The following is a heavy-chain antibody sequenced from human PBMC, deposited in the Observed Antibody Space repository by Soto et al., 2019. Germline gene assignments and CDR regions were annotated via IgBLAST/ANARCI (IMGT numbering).Heavy chain of an antibody. D-gene: IGHD1-26*01. CDR3: ARGTRGWELLRDFDY. V-gene: IGHV1-18*04. CDR1: GYTFTSYG. Sequence: QVQLVQSGAEVKKPGASVKVSCKASGYTFTSYGISWVRQAPGQGLEWMGWISAYNGNTNYAQKLQGRVTMTTDTATSTAYMELRSLRSDATAVYCCARGTRGWELLRDFDYWGQGTLVTVSS. J-gene: IGHJ4*02. CDR2: ISAYNGNT.